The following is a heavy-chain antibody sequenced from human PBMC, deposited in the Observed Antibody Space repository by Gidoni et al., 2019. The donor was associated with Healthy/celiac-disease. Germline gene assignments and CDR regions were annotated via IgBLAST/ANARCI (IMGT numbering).Heavy chain of an antibody. Sequence: EVQLVESGGGLVQPGGSLRLSCAASGFTFSSYSMNWVRQAPGKGLEWVSYIRSSSSTIYYADSVKGRFTISRDNAKNSLYLQMNSLRDEDTAVYYCAREGYSYVGGVIMGGFDYWGQGTLVTVSS. CDR3: AREGYSYVGGVIMGGFDY. CDR2: IRSSSSTI. V-gene: IGHV3-48*02. D-gene: IGHD3-10*02. CDR1: GFTFSSYS. J-gene: IGHJ4*02.